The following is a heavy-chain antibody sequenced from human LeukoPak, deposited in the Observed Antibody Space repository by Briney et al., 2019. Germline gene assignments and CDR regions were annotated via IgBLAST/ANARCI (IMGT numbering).Heavy chain of an antibody. D-gene: IGHD6-13*01. CDR1: GGSISSYY. CDR2: IYSTGST. CDR3: ARQIASAGTAGFDF. J-gene: IGHJ4*02. V-gene: IGHV4-4*07. Sequence: SETLSLTCTVSGGSISSYYWSWIRQAAGKGLEWIGRIYSTGSTNYNPSLTSRVTMSVDTSKNQFSLRLRSVTAADTAVYYCARQIASAGTAGFDFWGQGALVTVSS.